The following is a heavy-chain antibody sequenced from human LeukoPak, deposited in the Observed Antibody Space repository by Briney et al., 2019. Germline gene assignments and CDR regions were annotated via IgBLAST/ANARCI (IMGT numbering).Heavy chain of an antibody. CDR2: ISYDGSNK. Sequence: GGSLRLSCAASGFTFSDYYMSWIRQAPGKGLEWVAVISYDGSNKYYADSVKGRFTISRDNSKNTLYLQMNSLRAEDTAVYYCARESGYSYGLVGYYFDYWGQGTLVTVSS. CDR3: ARESGYSYGLVGYYFDY. CDR1: GFTFSDYY. D-gene: IGHD5-18*01. V-gene: IGHV3-30*03. J-gene: IGHJ4*02.